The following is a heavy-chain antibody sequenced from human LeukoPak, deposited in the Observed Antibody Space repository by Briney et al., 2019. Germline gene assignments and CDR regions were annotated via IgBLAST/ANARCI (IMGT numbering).Heavy chain of an antibody. CDR2: ISGSGGST. CDR1: GFTFSSYA. CDR3: AVIVVVITTENDALDI. D-gene: IGHD3-22*01. J-gene: IGHJ3*02. V-gene: IGHV3-23*01. Sequence: GGSLRLSCAASGFTFSSYAMSWVRQAPGKGLEWVSAISGSGGSTYYADSVKGRFTISRDNSKNTLYLQMSTLGAEDTAVYYCAVIVVVITTENDALDIWGQGTMVTVSS.